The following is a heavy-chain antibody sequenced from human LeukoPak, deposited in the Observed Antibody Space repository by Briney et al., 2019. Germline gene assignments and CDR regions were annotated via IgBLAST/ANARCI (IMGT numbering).Heavy chain of an antibody. CDR2: ISSSGSTI. D-gene: IGHD2-15*01. V-gene: IGHV3-48*03. Sequence: GSLRLSCAASGFTFSSYEMNWVRQAPGKELEWVSYISSSGSTIYYADSVKGRFTISRDNAKNSLYLQMNSLRAEDTAVYYCARGLSVVVAATPLGYFDYWGQGTLVTVSS. CDR3: ARGLSVVVAATPLGYFDY. J-gene: IGHJ4*02. CDR1: GFTFSSYE.